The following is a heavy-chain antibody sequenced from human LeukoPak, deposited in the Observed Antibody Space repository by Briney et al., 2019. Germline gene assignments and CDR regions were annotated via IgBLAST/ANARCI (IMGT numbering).Heavy chain of an antibody. CDR3: ARENYDSSGYRVDY. CDR2: ISGSGVGT. V-gene: IGHV3-23*01. D-gene: IGHD3-22*01. Sequence: GGSLRLSCAASGFTFSSYTMNWVRQAPGKGLEWVSAISGSGVGTYYADSVKGRFTISRDNSWNTLYLQMNSLRAEDTAVYYCARENYDSSGYRVDYWGQGTLVTVSS. CDR1: GFTFSSYT. J-gene: IGHJ4*02.